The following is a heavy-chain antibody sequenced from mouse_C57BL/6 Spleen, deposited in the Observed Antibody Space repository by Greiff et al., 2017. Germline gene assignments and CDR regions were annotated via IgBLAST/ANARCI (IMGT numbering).Heavy chain of an antibody. CDR2: IYPGDGGT. D-gene: IGHD2-1*01. CDR3: TREWYSECFDY. Sequence: QVHVKQSGPELVKPGASVKISCKASGYAFSSSWMNWVKQRPGKGLEWIGRIYPGDGGTNYNRKFKGKATLTADKSSSTAYMQLSSLTSEDSAVYFCTREWYSECFDYWGQGTTLTVSS. V-gene: IGHV1-82*01. J-gene: IGHJ2*01. CDR1: GYAFSSSW.